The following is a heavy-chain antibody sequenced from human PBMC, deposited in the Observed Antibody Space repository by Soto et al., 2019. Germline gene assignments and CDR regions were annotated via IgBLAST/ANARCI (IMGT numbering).Heavy chain of an antibody. Sequence: QPQLVQSGPEVKKPGASVKVSCKASHYTFTSYGVSWVRQAPGQGLEWMGWISSQNGNTVYAQKFQGRVTLTTDTSTSTAFMELRSLHSDDTALYYCARERHYHTSDRIDYWGQGTLVTVSS. D-gene: IGHD3-9*01. J-gene: IGHJ4*02. CDR3: ARERHYHTSDRIDY. CDR1: HYTFTSYG. CDR2: ISSQNGNT. V-gene: IGHV1-18*01.